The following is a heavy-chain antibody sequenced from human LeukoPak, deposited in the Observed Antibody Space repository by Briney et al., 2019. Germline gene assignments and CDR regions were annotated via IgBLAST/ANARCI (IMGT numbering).Heavy chain of an antibody. CDR2: IYYSGST. CDR3: ASDAGVGGGYFDY. D-gene: IGHD1-26*01. V-gene: IGHV4-59*01. CDR1: GGSISSYY. J-gene: IGHJ4*02. Sequence: SETLSLTCTVSGGSISSYYWSWIRQPPGKGLEWIGYIYYSGSTNYNPSLKSRVTISVDTSKNQFSLKLSSVTAADTAVYYCASDAGVGGGYFDYWGQGTLVTVSS.